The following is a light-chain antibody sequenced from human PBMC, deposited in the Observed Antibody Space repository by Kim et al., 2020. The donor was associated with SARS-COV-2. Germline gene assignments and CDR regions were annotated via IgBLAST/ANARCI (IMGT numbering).Light chain of an antibody. Sequence: GQSITISCTGTSSDGGCYNYVSWHQLHPGKAPKLLIYDVSKRPSGVSNRFSGSKSGNTASLTISGLQAEDEADYYCSSYTSSSRVFGGGTQLTVL. CDR1: SSDGGCYNY. J-gene: IGLJ3*02. V-gene: IGLV2-14*04. CDR2: DVS. CDR3: SSYTSSSRV.